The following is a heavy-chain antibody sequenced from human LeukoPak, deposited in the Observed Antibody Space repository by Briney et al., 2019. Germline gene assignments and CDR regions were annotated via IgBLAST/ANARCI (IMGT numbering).Heavy chain of an antibody. J-gene: IGHJ4*02. CDR3: ARGRGRHIVVVTAIDY. D-gene: IGHD2-21*02. CDR1: GGSFSGYY. V-gene: IGHV4-34*01. CDR2: INHGGST. Sequence: PSETLSLTCAVYGGSFSGYYWSWIRQPPGKGLEWIGEINHGGSTNYNPSLKSRVTISVDTSKNQFSLKLSSVTAADTAVYYCARGRGRHIVVVTAIDYWGQGTLVTVSS.